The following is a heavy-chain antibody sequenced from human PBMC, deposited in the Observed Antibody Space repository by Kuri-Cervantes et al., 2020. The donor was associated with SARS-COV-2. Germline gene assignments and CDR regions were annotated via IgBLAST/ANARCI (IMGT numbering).Heavy chain of an antibody. V-gene: IGHV3-30-3*01. D-gene: IGHD7-27*01. CDR2: ISYDGSNK. CDR1: GFILSTFV. Sequence: GGSLRLSCAASGFILSTFVVSWVRQAPGRGLEWVAVISYDGSNKYYADSVKGRFTISRDNSKNTLYLQMNSLRAEDTAVYYCARETELGTDYWGQGTLVTVSS. J-gene: IGHJ4*02. CDR3: ARETELGTDY.